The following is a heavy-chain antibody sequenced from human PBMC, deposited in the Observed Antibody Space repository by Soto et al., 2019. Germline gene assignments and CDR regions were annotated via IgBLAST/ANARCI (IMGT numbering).Heavy chain of an antibody. V-gene: IGHV5-51*01. CDR1: GYSFTRNW. CDR3: ARHQRDDASRKIDC. D-gene: IGHD3-16*01. J-gene: IGHJ4*02. CDR2: INPADSDI. Sequence: GESLKISCQGSGYSFTRNWIGWVRRMPGKGLEWMGIINPADSDIRYSPSFQGQVTISADKSIGTAYLQWSSLKASDTAMYYCARHQRDDASRKIDCWGQGTLVTVSS.